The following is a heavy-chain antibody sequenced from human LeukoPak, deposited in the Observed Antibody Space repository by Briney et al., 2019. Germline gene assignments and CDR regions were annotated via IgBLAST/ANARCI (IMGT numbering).Heavy chain of an antibody. D-gene: IGHD1-14*01. CDR1: GFTFSSYA. CDR3: AGGRALYYYYYMDV. CDR2: ISYDGSNK. Sequence: GGSLRLSCAASGFTFSSYAMHWVRQAPGKGLEWVAVISYDGSNKYYADSVKGRFTISRDNSKNTLYLQMNSLRAEDTAVYYCAGGRALYYYYYMDVWGKGTTVTVSS. V-gene: IGHV3-30-3*01. J-gene: IGHJ6*03.